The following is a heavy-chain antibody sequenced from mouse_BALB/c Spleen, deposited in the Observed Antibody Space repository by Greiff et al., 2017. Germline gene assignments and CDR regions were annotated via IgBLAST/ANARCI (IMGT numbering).Heavy chain of an antibody. V-gene: IGHV1-87*01. J-gene: IGHJ2*01. CDR1: GYTFTSYW. CDR2: IYPGDGDT. CDR3: ARHYDGGFDY. Sequence: VQLQQSGAELARPGASVKLSCKASGYTFTSYWMQWVKQRPGQGLEWIGAIYPGDGDTRYTQKFKGKATLTADKSSSTAYMQLSSLASEDSAVYYCARHYDGGFDYWGQGTTLTVSS. D-gene: IGHD1-2*01.